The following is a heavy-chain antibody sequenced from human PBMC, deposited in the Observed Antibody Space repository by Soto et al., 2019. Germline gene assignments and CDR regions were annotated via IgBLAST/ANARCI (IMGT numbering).Heavy chain of an antibody. V-gene: IGHV3-33*01. Sequence: QVHLVESGGGVVQPGRSLSLSCVASGFTFSGNGMHWVRQAPDKGLEWVGLIWDDGSKTLYPDSVKDRFTISRDNSMNTVYLQMNRLRGEDTAIYYCARDMGTNPALLTLGYFDHWGQGNRVSVSS. D-gene: IGHD5-18*01. CDR3: ARDMGTNPALLTLGYFDH. CDR1: GFTFSGNG. J-gene: IGHJ4*02. CDR2: IWDDGSKT.